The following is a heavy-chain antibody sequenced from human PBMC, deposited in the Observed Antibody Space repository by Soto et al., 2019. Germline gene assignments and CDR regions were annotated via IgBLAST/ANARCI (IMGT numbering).Heavy chain of an antibody. D-gene: IGHD4-17*01. J-gene: IGHJ6*03. CDR2: ISSSSSYI. Sequence: GGSLRLSCAASGFTFSSYSMNWVRQAPGKGLEWVSSISSSSSYIYYADSVKGRFTISRDNAKNSLYLQMNSLRAEDTAVYYCASSDYRLYYYYMDVWGKGTTVTVSS. CDR3: ASSDYRLYYYYMDV. CDR1: GFTFSSYS. V-gene: IGHV3-21*01.